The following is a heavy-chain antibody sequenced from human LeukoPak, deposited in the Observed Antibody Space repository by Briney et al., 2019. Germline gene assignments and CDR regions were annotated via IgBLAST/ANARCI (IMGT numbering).Heavy chain of an antibody. J-gene: IGHJ4*02. Sequence: GGSLRLSCTASGFTVSSNYMTWVRQAPGKGLEWVSVIYSGGSSYYADSVKGRFVLSRDNSKNTLYLQMNSLRAEDTAVYCCATHSGGYWGQGTLVTVSS. CDR1: GFTVSSNY. D-gene: IGHD3-16*01. CDR2: IYSGGSS. CDR3: ATHSGGY. V-gene: IGHV3-66*01.